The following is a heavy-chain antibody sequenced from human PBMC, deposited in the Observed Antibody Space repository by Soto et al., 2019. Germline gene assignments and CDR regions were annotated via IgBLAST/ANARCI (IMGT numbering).Heavy chain of an antibody. J-gene: IGHJ5*02. D-gene: IGHD3-22*01. V-gene: IGHV3-23*01. Sequence: PGGYLRLSCAASGSTFSTYAMSWVRQASGKVLEWVSSISDGGESTYYADSVKGRFTISRDNAKNSLYLQMNSLRAEHTAVYYCASEYYYDSTGYPWGQGTLVTVSS. CDR1: GSTFSTYA. CDR3: ASEYYYDSTGYP. CDR2: ISDGGEST.